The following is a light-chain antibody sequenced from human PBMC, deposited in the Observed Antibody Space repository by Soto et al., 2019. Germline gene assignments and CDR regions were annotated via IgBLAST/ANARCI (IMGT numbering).Light chain of an antibody. V-gene: IGKV3-11*01. CDR3: QQHSDWPLT. Sequence: IVLTQSPATLSLSPGERATLSCRASQSVSSSLAWYQQKPGQAPRLLISDASNRATGIPARFSGSGSGTDFTLTISSLEPEDFAVYYCQQHSDWPLTFGGGTQLEI. CDR1: QSVSSS. J-gene: IGKJ4*01. CDR2: DAS.